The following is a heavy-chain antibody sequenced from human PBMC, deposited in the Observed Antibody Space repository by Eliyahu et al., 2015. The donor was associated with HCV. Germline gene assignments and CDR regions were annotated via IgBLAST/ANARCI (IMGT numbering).Heavy chain of an antibody. D-gene: IGHD3-22*01. J-gene: IGHJ4*02. CDR1: GFTFGXYA. V-gene: IGHV3-49*03. CDR2: IRSKAYGGTT. Sequence: EVQLVESGGGLVQPGRSLRLSCTASGFTFGXYAMSWFRQAPGKGLEWVGFIRSKAYGGTTEYAASVKGRFTISRDDSKSIAYLQMNSLKTEDTAVYYCTRETMIVSPVYFDYWGQGTLVTVSS. CDR3: TRETMIVSPVYFDY.